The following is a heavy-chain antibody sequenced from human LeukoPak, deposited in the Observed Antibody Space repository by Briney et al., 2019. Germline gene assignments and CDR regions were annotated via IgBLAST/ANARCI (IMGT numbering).Heavy chain of an antibody. V-gene: IGHV4-34*01. CDR1: GGSFSGYY. CDR2: INHSGST. D-gene: IGHD1-26*01. CDR3: ARHPYLQNKYGGRGFDY. J-gene: IGHJ4*02. Sequence: PSETLSLTCAVYGGSFSGYYWSWIRQPPGKGLEWIGEINHSGSTNYNPSLKSRVTISVDTSKNQFSLKLSSVTAADTAVYYCARHPYLQNKYGGRGFDYWGQGTLVTVSS.